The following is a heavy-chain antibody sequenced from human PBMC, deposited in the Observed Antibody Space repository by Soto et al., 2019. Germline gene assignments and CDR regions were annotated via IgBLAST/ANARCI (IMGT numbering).Heavy chain of an antibody. CDR3: ARDYDFWSGYYLY. J-gene: IGHJ4*02. D-gene: IGHD3-3*01. CDR1: GFTFSSYS. V-gene: IGHV3-48*02. Sequence: GGSLRLSCAASGFTFSSYSLNWVRQTPGKGLEWVSYISSSGNTKYYADSVKGRFTISRDNAKNSPYLQMNSLRDEDTAVYYCARDYDFWSGYYLYWGQGTLVTVSS. CDR2: ISSSGNTK.